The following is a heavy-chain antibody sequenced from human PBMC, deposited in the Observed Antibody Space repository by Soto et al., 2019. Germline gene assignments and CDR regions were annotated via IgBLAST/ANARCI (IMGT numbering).Heavy chain of an antibody. CDR2: IIPIFGTA. CDR3: ARVLRLRGYSYGPDAFDS. D-gene: IGHD5-18*01. J-gene: IGHJ3*02. Sequence: ASVKVSCKASGGTFISYAISWVRHAPGQGLEWMGGIIPIFGTANYAQKFQGRVTTTADESTTTASLELSSLRSEDTAVYYCARVLRLRGYSYGPDAFDSWGQGTTVTVPS. V-gene: IGHV1-69*13. CDR1: GGTFISYA.